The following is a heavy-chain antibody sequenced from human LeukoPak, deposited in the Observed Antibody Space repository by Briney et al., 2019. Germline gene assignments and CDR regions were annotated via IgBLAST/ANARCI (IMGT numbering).Heavy chain of an antibody. Sequence: GGSLRLSCAASGFTFSSYGMHWVRQAPGKGLEWVAVISYDGSNKYYADSVKGRFTISRDNSKNTLYLQMNSLRAEDTAVYYCAREVASSGYPDYWGQGTLVTVSS. J-gene: IGHJ4*02. CDR3: AREVASSGYPDY. V-gene: IGHV3-30*03. CDR2: ISYDGSNK. CDR1: GFTFSSYG. D-gene: IGHD3-22*01.